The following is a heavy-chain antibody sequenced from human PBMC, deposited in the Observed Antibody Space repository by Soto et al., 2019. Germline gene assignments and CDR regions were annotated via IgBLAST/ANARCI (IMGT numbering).Heavy chain of an antibody. CDR2: ISGSGGST. D-gene: IGHD3-10*01. V-gene: IGHV3-23*01. J-gene: IGHJ6*02. Sequence: EVQLLESGGGLVQPGGSLRLSCAASGFTFSNYAMSWVRQAPGKGLEWVSAISGSGGSTYYADYVKGRFTISRDNYKNTLYLQMNSLRAEDTAVYYCAKGASGYYYYGMDVWGQGTTVTVSS. CDR1: GFTFSNYA. CDR3: AKGASGYYYYGMDV.